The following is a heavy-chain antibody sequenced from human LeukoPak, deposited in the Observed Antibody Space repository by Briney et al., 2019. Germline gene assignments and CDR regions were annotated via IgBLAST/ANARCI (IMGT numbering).Heavy chain of an antibody. CDR1: GFTFSSYW. CDR3: AREGAMAAGWYFDY. Sequence: GGSLRLSCAASGFTFSSYWMTWVRQAPGKGLEWVANIKQDGSEKYYVDSVKGRFTISRDNAKNSLYLQMNSLRAEDTAVYYCAREGAMAAGWYFDYWGQGTLVTASS. D-gene: IGHD5-18*01. CDR2: IKQDGSEK. J-gene: IGHJ4*02. V-gene: IGHV3-7*05.